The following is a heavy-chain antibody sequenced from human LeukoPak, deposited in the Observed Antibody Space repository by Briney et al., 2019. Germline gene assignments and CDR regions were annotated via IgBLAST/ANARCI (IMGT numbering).Heavy chain of an antibody. CDR2: ISSSGSTI. D-gene: IGHD6-13*01. CDR3: ARASKGIAAAGTSSYYFDY. Sequence: GGSLRLSCAASGFTFSDYYMSWIRQAPGKGLEWVSYISSSGSTIYYADSVKGRFTISRDNAKNSLYLQVNSLRAEDTAVYYCARASKGIAAAGTSSYYFDYWGQGTLVTVSS. J-gene: IGHJ4*02. CDR1: GFTFSDYY. V-gene: IGHV3-11*04.